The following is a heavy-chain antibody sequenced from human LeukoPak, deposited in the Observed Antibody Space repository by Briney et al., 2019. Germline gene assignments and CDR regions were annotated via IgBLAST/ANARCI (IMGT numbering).Heavy chain of an antibody. D-gene: IGHD4-17*01. J-gene: IGHJ3*02. Sequence: GASVKVSCKASGGTFSSYAISWVRQAPGQGLEWMGGIIPIFGTANYAQKFQGRVTITADESTSTAYMELSSLSSQDTPVYYCARDQNDYGDYEDAFGIWGQGTMVTVSS. CDR1: GGTFSSYA. CDR2: IIPIFGTA. V-gene: IGHV1-69*13. CDR3: ARDQNDYGDYEDAFGI.